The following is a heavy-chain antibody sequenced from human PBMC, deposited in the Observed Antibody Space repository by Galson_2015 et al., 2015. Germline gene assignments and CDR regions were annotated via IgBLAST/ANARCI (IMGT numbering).Heavy chain of an antibody. Sequence: PALVKPTQTLTLTCTFSGFSLSTSGVGVGWIRQPPGKALEWLALIYWNDDKRYSPSLKSRLTITKDTSKNQVVLTMTNMDPVDTATYYCASQGAYYYDSSGYNYFDYWGQGTLVTVSS. CDR3: ASQGAYYYDSSGYNYFDY. CDR2: IYWNDDK. CDR1: GFSLSTSGVG. V-gene: IGHV2-5*01. J-gene: IGHJ4*02. D-gene: IGHD3-22*01.